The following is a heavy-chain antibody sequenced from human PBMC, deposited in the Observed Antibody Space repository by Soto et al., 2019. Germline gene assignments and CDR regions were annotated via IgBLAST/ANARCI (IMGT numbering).Heavy chain of an antibody. CDR1: GYSFTSYW. Sequence: GESLKISCKGSGYSFTSYWISWVRQMPGKGLEWTGRIDPSDSYTNYSPSFQGHVTISADKSISTAYLQWSSLKASDTAMYYCASIGYSIPDPWGQGTLVTVSS. J-gene: IGHJ5*02. D-gene: IGHD6-13*01. CDR3: ASIGYSIPDP. CDR2: IDPSDSYT. V-gene: IGHV5-10-1*01.